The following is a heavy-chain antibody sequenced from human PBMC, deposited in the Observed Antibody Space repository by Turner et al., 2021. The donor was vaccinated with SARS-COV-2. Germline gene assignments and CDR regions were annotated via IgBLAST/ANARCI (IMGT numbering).Heavy chain of an antibody. V-gene: IGHV4-59*08. CDR2: FYKNGGS. D-gene: IGHD1-1*01. Sequence: QLQLQESGPGLVRPSETLSLTCPVSGGPISAKSCSWIRQSPWRGLEWIGYFYKNGGSDYNPTLRSRVTISVDTSKNQLSLNLMSMTAADAAVYYCAGHQGATSGYDHGMNVWGQGTAVIVSS. CDR1: GGPISAKS. J-gene: IGHJ6*02. CDR3: AGHQGATSGYDHGMNV.